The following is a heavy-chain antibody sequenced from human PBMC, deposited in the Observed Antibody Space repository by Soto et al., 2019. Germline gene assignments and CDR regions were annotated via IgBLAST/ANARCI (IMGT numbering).Heavy chain of an antibody. CDR1: GYTFSSYF. V-gene: IGHV1-46*01. D-gene: IGHD3-16*01. CDR2: INPSGGST. J-gene: IGHJ4*02. Sequence: QVQLVQSGAELKKPGASVKVSCKTSGYTFSSYFMHWVRQAPGQGLEWMGIINPSGGSTSYAQQFQGRVTMTRDTSTRTVYMELSSLRSIDTAMYYCVRDLGVMAATMTDYWGQGTLVSVSS. CDR3: VRDLGVMAATMTDY.